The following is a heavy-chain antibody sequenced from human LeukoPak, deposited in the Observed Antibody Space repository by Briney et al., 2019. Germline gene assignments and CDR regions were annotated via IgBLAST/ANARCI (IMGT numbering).Heavy chain of an antibody. CDR1: GYTFTSYD. Sequence: ASVKVPCKASGYTFTSYDINWVRQATGQGLEWMGWMNPNSGNTGYAQKFQGRVTMTRNTSISTAYMELSSLRSEDTAVYYCARGGRGWLEHAFDIWGQGTMVTVSS. CDR2: MNPNSGNT. J-gene: IGHJ3*02. D-gene: IGHD6-19*01. CDR3: ARGGRGWLEHAFDI. V-gene: IGHV1-8*01.